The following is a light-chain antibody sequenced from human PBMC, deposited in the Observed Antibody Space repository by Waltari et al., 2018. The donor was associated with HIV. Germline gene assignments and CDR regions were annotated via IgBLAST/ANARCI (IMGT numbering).Light chain of an antibody. CDR2: EVS. CDR3: SSYTSSSNVV. CDR1: SSDVGGYNY. Sequence: QSALTQPASVSGSPGQSITISCTGTSSDVGGYNYVSWYQQHPGKAPKLMIYEVSKRPSGVSNRFSGSKSGNTASLTISGLQAEDEADYYCSSYTSSSNVVFGGGTKLTVL. J-gene: IGLJ2*01. V-gene: IGLV2-14*01.